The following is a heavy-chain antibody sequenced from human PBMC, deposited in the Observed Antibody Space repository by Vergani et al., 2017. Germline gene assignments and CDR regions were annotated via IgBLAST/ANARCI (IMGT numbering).Heavy chain of an antibody. V-gene: IGHV4-39*01. CDR2: IYYSGST. CDR1: GASIRSSNYY. CDR3: ARHSTVEWLVKLGWIDP. D-gene: IGHD6-19*01. Sequence: QLQLQESGPGLVKPSATLSLTCSVSGASIRSSNYYWGWIRQPPGKGLEWIASIYYSGSTYYNPSLKSRVTISVDTSKNQFSLKLSSVTAADTAVYFCARHSTVEWLVKLGWIDPLGQGSLVIVSS. J-gene: IGHJ5*02.